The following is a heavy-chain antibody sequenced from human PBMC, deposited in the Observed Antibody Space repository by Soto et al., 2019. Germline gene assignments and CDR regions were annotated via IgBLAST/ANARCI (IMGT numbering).Heavy chain of an antibody. CDR3: AKDAPGSGWLSDY. Sequence: EVQLLESGGGLVQPGGSLRLSCAASGFTFSSYAMSWVRQAPGKGLEWVSAISGNGGTSYADFVRGRFTISRDNSKNTLYLQMNSLRAEDTATYYCAKDAPGSGWLSDYWGQGTRVTVSS. CDR1: GFTFSSYA. V-gene: IGHV3-23*01. J-gene: IGHJ4*02. CDR2: ISGNGGT. D-gene: IGHD3-22*01.